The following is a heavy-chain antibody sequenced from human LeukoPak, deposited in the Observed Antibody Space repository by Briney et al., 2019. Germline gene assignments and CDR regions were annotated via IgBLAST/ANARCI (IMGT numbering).Heavy chain of an antibody. V-gene: IGHV4-39*01. J-gene: IGHJ5*02. CDR1: GGPISSSNYY. D-gene: IGHD2-15*01. CDR2: IYYSGST. Sequence: SEPLSHTCTVSGGPISSSNYYWGWIRQPPGKGLEWIGSIYYSGSTYYNPSLKSRVTISVDTSKNQFSLKLSSVTAADTAVYYCASLDGYCSGGSCYSVSFVDPWGQGTLVTVSS. CDR3: ASLDGYCSGGSCYSVSFVDP.